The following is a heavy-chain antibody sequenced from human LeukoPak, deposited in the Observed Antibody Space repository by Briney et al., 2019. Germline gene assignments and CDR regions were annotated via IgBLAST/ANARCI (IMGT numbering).Heavy chain of an antibody. Sequence: KPSGSLRLSCAASGFTFSNNYMSWVRQAPGKGLELVSYITTSSSNTNYAASVKGRFSVARDNAKNSLYLQMHSVRAEDTAVYYCARDTRGYSRYYFDYWGQGTLVTVSS. V-gene: IGHV3-11*05. CDR2: ITTSSSNT. D-gene: IGHD5-18*01. CDR1: GFTFSNNY. CDR3: ARDTRGYSRYYFDY. J-gene: IGHJ4*02.